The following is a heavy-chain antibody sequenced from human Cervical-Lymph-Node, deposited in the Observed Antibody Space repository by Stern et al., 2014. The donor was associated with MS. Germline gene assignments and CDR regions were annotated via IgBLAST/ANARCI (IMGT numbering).Heavy chain of an antibody. CDR2: IYPDDSDA. V-gene: IGHV5-51*01. CDR1: GYNFASYW. J-gene: IGHJ4*02. D-gene: IGHD3-10*01. CDR3: ARKGTYGLDY. Sequence: EVQLVESGAEVKKPGESLKISCKGSGYNFASYWIGWVRQVPGKGLEWMGIIYPDDSDARYTPSFQGQVTMSADKSIGTAYLQWSSLKASDTVFYFCARKGTYGLDYWGQGALVTVSS.